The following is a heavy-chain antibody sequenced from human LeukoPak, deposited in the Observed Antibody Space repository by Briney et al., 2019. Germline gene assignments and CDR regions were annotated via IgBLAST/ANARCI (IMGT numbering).Heavy chain of an antibody. J-gene: IGHJ4*02. Sequence: GGSLRLSCAASGFTFDDYAMRWVRQAPGKGLEWVSLISWDGGSTYYADSVKGRFTISRDNSKNSLYLQMNSLRAEDTALYYCAKDNGYSDYDLTHFDYWGQGTLVTVSS. D-gene: IGHD5-12*01. CDR1: GFTFDDYA. CDR2: ISWDGGST. CDR3: AKDNGYSDYDLTHFDY. V-gene: IGHV3-43D*03.